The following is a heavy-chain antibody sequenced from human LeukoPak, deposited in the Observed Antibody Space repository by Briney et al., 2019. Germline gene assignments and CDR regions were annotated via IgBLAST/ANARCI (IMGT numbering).Heavy chain of an antibody. CDR3: TTDSSSWYLTSFSNDI. CDR2: IWYDGSNK. D-gene: IGHD6-13*01. Sequence: GGSLRLSCAASGFTFSSYGMHWVRQAPGKGLEWVAVIWYDGSNKYYADSVKGRFTISRDNSKNTLYLQMNSLRAEDTAVYYCTTDSSSWYLTSFSNDIWGQGTVVTVSS. CDR1: GFTFSSYG. V-gene: IGHV3-33*01. J-gene: IGHJ3*02.